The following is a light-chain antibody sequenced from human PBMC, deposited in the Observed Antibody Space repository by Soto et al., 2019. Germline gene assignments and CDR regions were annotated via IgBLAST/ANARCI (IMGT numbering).Light chain of an antibody. CDR3: QQYGSSPFT. J-gene: IGKJ3*01. Sequence: EIVLTQSPGTLSLSPGERATLSCRASQSVSSSYLAWYQQKPGQAPRLLIYAASSRATGIPDRFSGSGSGTDFTLTISRLEPEDVAVYYCQQYGSSPFTFGPGTKVDIK. CDR2: AAS. CDR1: QSVSSSY. V-gene: IGKV3-20*01.